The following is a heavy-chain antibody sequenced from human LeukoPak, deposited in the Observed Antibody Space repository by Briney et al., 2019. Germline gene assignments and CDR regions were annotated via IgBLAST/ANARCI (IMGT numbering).Heavy chain of an antibody. CDR1: GFTFNSYD. V-gene: IGHV3-33*01. CDR2: IWYDGSNK. Sequence: PGRSLRLSCAASGFTFNSYDMHWIRQAPGKGLEWVALIWYDGSNKYYPDSVKGRFTISRDNSKNTLYLQMNSLRAEDTAVYYCARHVGGGNSGGFDYWGQGTLVIVSS. CDR3: ARHVGGGNSGGFDY. D-gene: IGHD4-23*01. J-gene: IGHJ4*02.